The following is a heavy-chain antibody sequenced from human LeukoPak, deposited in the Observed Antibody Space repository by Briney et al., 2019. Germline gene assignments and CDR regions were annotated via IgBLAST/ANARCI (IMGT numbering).Heavy chain of an antibody. J-gene: IGHJ4*02. CDR2: ISYDGSNK. Sequence: GGSLRLSCAASGFTFSSYAMHWVRQAPGKGLGWVAVISYDGSNKYYADSVKGRFTISRDNSKNTLYLQMNSLRAEDTAVYYCASPRGDYYDSSGYTFDYWGQGTLVTVSS. CDR1: GFTFSSYA. CDR3: ASPRGDYYDSSGYTFDY. D-gene: IGHD3-22*01. V-gene: IGHV3-30-3*01.